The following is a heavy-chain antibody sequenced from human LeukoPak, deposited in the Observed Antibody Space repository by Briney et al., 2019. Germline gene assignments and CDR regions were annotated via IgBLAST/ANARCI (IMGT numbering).Heavy chain of an antibody. V-gene: IGHV4-59*11. CDR1: GGSISSHY. Sequence: SETLSLTCTVSGGSISSHYWSWIRQPPGKGLEWIGYINYSGSTKYNPSLKSRVTISVDTSENQFSLKLSSVTAADTAVYYCARLYDSSGYTNWLDPWGQGTLVTVSS. CDR3: ARLYDSSGYTNWLDP. J-gene: IGHJ5*02. D-gene: IGHD3-22*01. CDR2: INYSGST.